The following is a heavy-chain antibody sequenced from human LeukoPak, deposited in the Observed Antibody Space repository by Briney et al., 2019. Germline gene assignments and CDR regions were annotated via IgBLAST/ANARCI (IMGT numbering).Heavy chain of an antibody. CDR2: ISGRGNTI. V-gene: IGHV3-48*04. J-gene: IGHJ4*02. CDR1: GFTFSSYN. CDR3: ARDPPALEDFDY. Sequence: GGSLRLPCAAPGFTFSSYNMNWVRQAPGKGLEWVSYISGRGNTIKYADSVKGRFTISRDNGKNSLYLHMSSLRAEDTAVYYCARDPPALEDFDYWGQGTQVTVSS.